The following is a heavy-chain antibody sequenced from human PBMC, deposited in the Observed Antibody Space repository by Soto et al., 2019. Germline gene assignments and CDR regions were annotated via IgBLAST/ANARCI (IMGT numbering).Heavy chain of an antibody. D-gene: IGHD2-8*01. Sequence: SETLSLTCTVSGGSVSNSNYYWGWIRQSPGKGLEWIGSVYYRGRSYSKSSVKSRVTISVDTSRNQFSLNLNSVTASDTAVYYCVSQRTSVLTQAYFDYWGPGALVTVSS. V-gene: IGHV4-39*01. CDR3: VSQRTSVLTQAYFDY. CDR2: VYYRGRS. CDR1: GGSVSNSNYY. J-gene: IGHJ4*02.